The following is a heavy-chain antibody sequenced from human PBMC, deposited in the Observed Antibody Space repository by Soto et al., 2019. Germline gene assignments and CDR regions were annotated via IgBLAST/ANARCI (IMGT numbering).Heavy chain of an antibody. D-gene: IGHD2-8*01. Sequence: SETLSLTCTVSGGSVSNSNYYWGWIRQSPGKGLEWIGSVYYRGRSYSKSSVKSRVTISVDTSRNQFSLNLNSVTASDTAVYYCVSQRTSVLTQAYFDYWGPGALVTVSS. V-gene: IGHV4-39*01. CDR3: VSQRTSVLTQAYFDY. CDR2: VYYRGRS. CDR1: GGSVSNSNYY. J-gene: IGHJ4*02.